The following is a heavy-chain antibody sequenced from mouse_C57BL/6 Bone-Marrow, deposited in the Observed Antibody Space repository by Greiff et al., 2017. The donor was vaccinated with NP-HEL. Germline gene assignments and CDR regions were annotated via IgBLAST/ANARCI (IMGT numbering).Heavy chain of an antibody. J-gene: IGHJ3*01. CDR3: ARHRWLLP. CDR2: ISSGGSYT. CDR1: GFTFSSYG. Sequence: EVQGVESGGDLVKPGGSLKLSCAASGFTFSSYGMSWVRQTPDKRLEWVATISSGGSYTYYPDSVKGRFTISRDNAKNTLYLQMSSLKSEDTAMYYCARHRWLLPWGQGTLVTVSA. D-gene: IGHD2-3*01. V-gene: IGHV5-6*01.